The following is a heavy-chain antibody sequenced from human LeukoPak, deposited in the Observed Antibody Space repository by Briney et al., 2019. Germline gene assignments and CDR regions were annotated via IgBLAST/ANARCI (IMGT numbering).Heavy chain of an antibody. V-gene: IGHV3-7*03. CDR3: VRNLAVAGTCFDS. CDR2: IKQDGSDR. Sequence: PGGSLRLSCAASGLIFSDFWMSWVRQVPGTGLEWVANIKQDGSDRNYVTSVRGRFTISRDNAESSLYLQMNSLRAEDTAVYYCVRNLAVAGTCFDSWGQGTLVTVSS. D-gene: IGHD6-19*01. CDR1: GLIFSDFW. J-gene: IGHJ4*02.